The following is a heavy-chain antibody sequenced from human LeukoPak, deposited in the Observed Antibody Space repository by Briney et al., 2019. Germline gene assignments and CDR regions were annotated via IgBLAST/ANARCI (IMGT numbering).Heavy chain of an antibody. CDR3: AKDLSRDGYNLAFDY. Sequence: GGSLRLSCAVSGITFSSYTMSWVRQAPGKGLQWVSAISGSGDRTYYADSVKGRFTISGDNSKNTLYLQMNSLRAEDTAVYYCAKDLSRDGYNLAFDYWGQGTLVTVSS. J-gene: IGHJ4*02. V-gene: IGHV3-23*01. CDR1: GITFSSYT. CDR2: ISGSGDRT. D-gene: IGHD5-24*01.